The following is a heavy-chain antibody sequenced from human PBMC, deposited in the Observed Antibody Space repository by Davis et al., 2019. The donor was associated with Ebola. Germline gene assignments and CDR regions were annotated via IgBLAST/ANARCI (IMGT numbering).Heavy chain of an antibody. CDR1: GFTFSSYA. D-gene: IGHD6-13*01. V-gene: IGHV3-23*01. CDR3: AKGFRQLAGGFDY. CDR2: ICGSGGST. Sequence: GESLKTSCAASGFTFSSYAMSWVRQAPGKGLEWVSAICGSGGSTYYADSAKGRFTISRDNSKNTLYLQMNSLRAEDTAVYYCAKGFRQLAGGFDYWGQGTLVTVSS. J-gene: IGHJ4*02.